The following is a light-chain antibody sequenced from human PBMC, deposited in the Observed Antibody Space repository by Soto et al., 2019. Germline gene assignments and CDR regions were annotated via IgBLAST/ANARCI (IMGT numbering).Light chain of an antibody. CDR3: QVWEAAGEQVV. Sequence: SYELTQPPSVSVAPGETARISCGGNNCGSRSVHWYQQKPGQAPYLVIYYDSERPSGIPERFSGSNSGNTATLIIITVEAGDDADYYCQVWEAAGEQVVFGAGNQLTVL. CDR1: NCGSRS. CDR2: YDS. J-gene: IGLJ2*01. V-gene: IGLV3-21*01.